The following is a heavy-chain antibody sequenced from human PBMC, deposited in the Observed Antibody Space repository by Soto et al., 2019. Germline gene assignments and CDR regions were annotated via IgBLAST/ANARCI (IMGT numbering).Heavy chain of an antibody. D-gene: IGHD1-1*01. V-gene: IGHV1-2*04. CDR3: TRGVTRDYFDY. Sequence: GASVKVSCKASGYTFTGYYMHWVRQAPGQGLEWMGWINPNSGGTNYAQKFQGWVTMTRGTSISTAYMELSRLRSDDTAVYYCTRGVTRDYFDYWGQGTLVTVSS. J-gene: IGHJ4*01. CDR2: INPNSGGT. CDR1: GYTFTGYY.